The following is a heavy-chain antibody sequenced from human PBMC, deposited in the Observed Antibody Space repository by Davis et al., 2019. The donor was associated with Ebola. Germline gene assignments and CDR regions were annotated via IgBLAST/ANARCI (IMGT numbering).Heavy chain of an antibody. V-gene: IGHV3-23*01. CDR1: GFTFSTYA. CDR2: ISGSGGST. J-gene: IGHJ6*02. Sequence: GESLKISCAASGFTFSTYAMGWVRQAPGKGLEWVSAISGSGGSTYYADSVKGRFTISRDNAENSLYLQMNSLRAEDTAVYYCARSNVWGQGTTVTVSS. CDR3: ARSNV.